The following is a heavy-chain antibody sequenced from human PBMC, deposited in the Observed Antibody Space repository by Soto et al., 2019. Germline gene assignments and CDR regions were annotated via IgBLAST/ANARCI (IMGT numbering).Heavy chain of an antibody. J-gene: IGHJ3*02. CDR3: ARGPYKDDAFDI. CDR2: IYSGGST. Sequence: GGSLRLSCAASGFTVSSNYMSWVRQAPGKELEWVSVIYSGGSTYYADSVKGRFTISRDNSKNTLYLQMNSLRAEDTAVYYCARGPYKDDAFDIWGQGTMVTVSS. CDR1: GFTVSSNY. V-gene: IGHV3-66*01. D-gene: IGHD1-20*01.